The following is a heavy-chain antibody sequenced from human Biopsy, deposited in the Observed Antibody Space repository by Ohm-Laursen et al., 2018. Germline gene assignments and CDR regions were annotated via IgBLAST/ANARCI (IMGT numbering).Heavy chain of an antibody. CDR2: ISYSRDT. V-gene: IGHV4-59*08. J-gene: IGHJ3*02. CDR1: GGSISGSS. CDR3: AKHGSGWTGDDAFHI. Sequence: SQTLSLTCPVSGGSISGSSWSWIRQAPGKGLEWIGYISYSRDTNYNPSLKSRITISVDTSKNQFSLKLTSVTAADTAVYYCAKHGSGWTGDDAFHIWGQGTMVTVPS. D-gene: IGHD6-19*01.